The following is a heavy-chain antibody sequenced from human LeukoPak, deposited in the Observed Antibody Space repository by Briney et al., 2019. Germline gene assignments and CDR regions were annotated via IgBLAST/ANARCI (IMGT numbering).Heavy chain of an antibody. CDR2: IIPIFGTA. V-gene: IGHV1-69*05. J-gene: IGHJ5*02. D-gene: IGHD6-19*01. CDR3: AREELYSSGWQPSP. Sequence: SVKVSCTASGGTFGSYAISWVRQAPGQGLEWMGGIIPIFGTANYARKFQGRVTITTDESTSTAYMELSSLRSEDTAVYYCAREELYSSGWQPSPWGQGTLVTVSS. CDR1: GGTFGSYA.